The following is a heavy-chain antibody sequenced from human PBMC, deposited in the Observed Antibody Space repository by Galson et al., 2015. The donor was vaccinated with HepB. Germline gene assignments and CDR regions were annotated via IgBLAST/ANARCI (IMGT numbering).Heavy chain of an antibody. CDR3: AKDSRQWLVPWYFDY. Sequence: SLRLSCAASGFTFSSYAMSWVRQAPGKGLEWVSAISGSGGSTYYADSVKGRFTISRDNSKNTLYLQMNSLRAEDTAVYYCAKDSRQWLVPWYFDYWGQGTLVTVSS. CDR1: GFTFSSYA. V-gene: IGHV3-23*01. CDR2: ISGSGGST. J-gene: IGHJ4*02. D-gene: IGHD6-19*01.